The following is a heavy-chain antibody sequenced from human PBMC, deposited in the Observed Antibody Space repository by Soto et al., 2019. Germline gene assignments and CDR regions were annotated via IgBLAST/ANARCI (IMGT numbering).Heavy chain of an antibody. D-gene: IGHD6-19*01. Sequence: GGSLRLSCAASGFTFSSYGMHWVRQAPGKGLEWVAVISYDGSKKYYADSVKGRFTISRDNSKNTLYLQMNSLRAEDTAVYYCAKDLGYSSAPDYWGQGTLVTVSS. J-gene: IGHJ4*02. CDR2: ISYDGSKK. CDR3: AKDLGYSSAPDY. CDR1: GFTFSSYG. V-gene: IGHV3-30*18.